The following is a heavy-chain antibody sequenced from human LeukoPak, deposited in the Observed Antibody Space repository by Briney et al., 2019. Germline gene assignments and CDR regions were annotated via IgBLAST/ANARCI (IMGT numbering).Heavy chain of an antibody. D-gene: IGHD2-15*01. CDR2: ISLGNSTM. CDR1: CFTFSSFT. J-gene: IGHJ4*02. CDR3: ARVGNGRSWDY. Sequence: GGSLRLSCAASCFTFSSFTMNWARQVPGKGLEWISYISLGNSTMFYADSVKGRFTISRDNAKNSLYLQMNSLRDDDTAVYYCARVGNGRSWDYWGQGTLVSVSS. V-gene: IGHV3-48*02.